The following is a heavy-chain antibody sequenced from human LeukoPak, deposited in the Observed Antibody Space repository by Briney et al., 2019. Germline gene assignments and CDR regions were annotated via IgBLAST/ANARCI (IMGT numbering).Heavy chain of an antibody. Sequence: GGSLRLSCAASGFTFSSYAMSWVRQAPGKGLEWVSAISGSGGTTYYADSVKGRFTISRDNSKNTLYLQMNSLRAEDTAVYYCARSILVVITKGYYFDYWGQGTLVTVSS. CDR3: ARSILVVITKGYYFDY. CDR1: GFTFSSYA. D-gene: IGHD3-22*01. J-gene: IGHJ4*02. CDR2: ISGSGGTT. V-gene: IGHV3-23*01.